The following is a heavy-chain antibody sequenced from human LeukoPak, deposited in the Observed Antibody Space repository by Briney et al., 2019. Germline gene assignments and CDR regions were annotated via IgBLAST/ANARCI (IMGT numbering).Heavy chain of an antibody. CDR2: ISYDGTNK. CDR3: ARDQNYSFDC. V-gene: IGHV3-30-3*01. J-gene: IGHJ4*01. D-gene: IGHD1-7*01. CDR1: GFTFSSRA. Sequence: PGRSLRLSCAASGFTFSSRAMHWVRQAPGKGLEWVVAISYDGTNKYYADSVKGRFTISRDNSKNTLYLQMNSLRAEDTAVYYCARDQNYSFDCWGQGTLVTVSS.